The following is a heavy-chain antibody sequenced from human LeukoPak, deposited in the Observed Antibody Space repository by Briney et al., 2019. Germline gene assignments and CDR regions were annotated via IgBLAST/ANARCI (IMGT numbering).Heavy chain of an antibody. J-gene: IGHJ4*02. CDR2: IKQDGSEK. V-gene: IGHV3-7*01. Sequence: QPGGSLRLSCAASGFTFSSYWMSWVRQAPGKGLEWVANIKQDGSEKYYVDSVKGRFTISRDNAKNSLYLQMNSLRAEDTAVYYCARQVQRAASFYFDYWGQGTLVTVSS. CDR3: ARQVQRAASFYFDY. D-gene: IGHD2-15*01. CDR1: GFTFSSYW.